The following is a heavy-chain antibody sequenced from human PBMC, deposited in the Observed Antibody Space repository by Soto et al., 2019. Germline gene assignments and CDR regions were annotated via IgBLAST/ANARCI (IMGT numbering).Heavy chain of an antibody. J-gene: IGHJ3*02. CDR2: ISAYHGNT. V-gene: IGHV1-18*01. D-gene: IGHD2-15*01. Sequence: QVQLVQSGAEVKKPGASVKVSCKASGYTFTSYGISWVRQAPGQGLEWMGWISAYHGNTNYAQKLQGRVTMTTDTSTSTAYMELRSLRSDDTAVYYCARDRRIVVVVAATRAFDIWGQGTMVTVSS. CDR1: GYTFTSYG. CDR3: ARDRRIVVVVAATRAFDI.